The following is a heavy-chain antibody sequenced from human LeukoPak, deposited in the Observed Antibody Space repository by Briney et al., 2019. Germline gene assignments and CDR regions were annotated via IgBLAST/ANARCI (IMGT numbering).Heavy chain of an antibody. CDR3: ARRFIVGAINY. CDR1: GGSFSGYY. V-gene: IGHV4-34*01. D-gene: IGHD1-26*01. Sequence: PSETLSLTCAVYGGSFSGYYWSWIRQPPGKGLEWIGEINHSGSTNYNPSLKSRVTISVDTSKNQFSLKLSSVTAADTAVYYCARRFIVGAINYWGQGTLVTVSS. CDR2: INHSGST. J-gene: IGHJ4*02.